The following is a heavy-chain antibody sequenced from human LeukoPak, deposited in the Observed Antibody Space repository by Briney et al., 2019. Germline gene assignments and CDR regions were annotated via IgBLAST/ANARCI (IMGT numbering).Heavy chain of an antibody. CDR1: GFTFCYYY. J-gene: IGHJ3*02. V-gene: IGHV3-11*01. D-gene: IGHD2-15*01. Sequence: GGSLRLSCAASGFTFCYYYLRRIPQAPGTRLEWVSFISSSGSTIYYADSMKGRFTISRYNAKNSVYLQMNSLRAEDTAVYYCARGLGYCSGGRCPRRAFDIRGKGTVVTVSS. CDR3: ARGLGYCSGGRCPRRAFDI. CDR2: ISSSGSTI.